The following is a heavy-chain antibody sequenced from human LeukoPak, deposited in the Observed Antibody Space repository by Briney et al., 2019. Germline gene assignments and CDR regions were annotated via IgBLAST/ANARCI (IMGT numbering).Heavy chain of an antibody. J-gene: IGHJ4*02. CDR1: GYTFTGSGWY. CDR2: IHPNNGAT. D-gene: IGHD3-10*01. CDR3: ARDGPVQMVDFDY. V-gene: IGHV1-2*02. Sequence: ASVTVSCKASGYTFTGSGWYLYWLRQAPGQGLECVGWIHPNNGATLYAQKFQGRVAMTTDTSISTAYMELSRLRPDDTAMYYCARDGPVQMVDFDYWGQGTLVTVSS.